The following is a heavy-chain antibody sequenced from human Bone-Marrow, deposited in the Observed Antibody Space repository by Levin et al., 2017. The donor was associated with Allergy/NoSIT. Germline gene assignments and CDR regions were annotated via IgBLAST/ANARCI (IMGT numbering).Heavy chain of an antibody. D-gene: IGHD6-13*01. CDR3: ARSGEWYSSSWIGMYYFDY. CDR1: GFTFSSYG. Sequence: GGSLRLSCAASGFTFSSYGMHWVRQAPGKGLEWVAVIWYDGSNKYYADSVKGRFTISRDNSKNTLYLQMNSLRAEDTAVYYCARSGEWYSSSWIGMYYFDYWGQGTLVTVSS. V-gene: IGHV3-33*01. CDR2: IWYDGSNK. J-gene: IGHJ4*02.